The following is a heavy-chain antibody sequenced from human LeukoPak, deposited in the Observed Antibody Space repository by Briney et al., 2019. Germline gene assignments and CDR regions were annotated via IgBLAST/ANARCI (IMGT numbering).Heavy chain of an antibody. J-gene: IGHJ4*02. Sequence: GGSLRLSCAASGSTFSSYWMSWVRQAPGKGLEWVSVIYSGGSTYYADSVKGRFTISRDNSMNTLYLQMPSLRVEDTAVYYCARDFCSAGSCYPDNWGQGTLVTVSS. CDR2: IYSGGST. D-gene: IGHD2-15*01. CDR3: ARDFCSAGSCYPDN. V-gene: IGHV3-66*01. CDR1: GSTFSSYW.